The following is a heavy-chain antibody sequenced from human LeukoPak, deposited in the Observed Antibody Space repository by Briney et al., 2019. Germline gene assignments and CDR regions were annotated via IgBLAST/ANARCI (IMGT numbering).Heavy chain of an antibody. Sequence: PGGSLRLSCAASGFIFSSYPMSWVRQAPGKGLEWVSAISGTAENTYYADSVKGRFTISRDNAKNSLYLQMNSLRAEDTAVYYCARDRVAATHYWGQGTLVNVAS. CDR3: ARDRVAATHY. V-gene: IGHV3-23*01. CDR1: GFIFSSYP. CDR2: ISGTAENT. D-gene: IGHD2-15*01. J-gene: IGHJ4*02.